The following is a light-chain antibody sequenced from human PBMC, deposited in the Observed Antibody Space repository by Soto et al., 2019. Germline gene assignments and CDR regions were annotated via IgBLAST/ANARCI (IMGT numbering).Light chain of an antibody. V-gene: IGKV3-11*01. J-gene: IGKJ5*01. CDR1: QSVSTY. Sequence: EVVLTQSPATLSLSPGERATLSCRASQSVSTYLAWYQQKPGQAPRLLIYDASNRATGIPARFSGSGSATDFTLTISSLEPEDFAVYYCQQRSVWPTFGQGTRLEIK. CDR3: QQRSVWPT. CDR2: DAS.